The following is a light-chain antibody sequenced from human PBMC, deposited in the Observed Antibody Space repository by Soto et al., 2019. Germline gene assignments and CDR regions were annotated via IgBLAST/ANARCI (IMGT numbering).Light chain of an antibody. J-gene: IGKJ3*01. CDR3: LQDYIYPLT. Sequence: AIPMTQFPSSLSASVGDRVTITCRASQGIRNDLGWYQQKPGKAPKLLIYAASSLQSGVPSRFSGSGSGTDFTLTISSLQPEDFATYYCLQDYIYPLTFGPGTKVDIK. CDR2: AAS. CDR1: QGIRND. V-gene: IGKV1-6*01.